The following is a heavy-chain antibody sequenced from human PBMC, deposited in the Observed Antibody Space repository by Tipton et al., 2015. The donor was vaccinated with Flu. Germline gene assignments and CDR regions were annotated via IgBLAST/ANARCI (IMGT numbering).Heavy chain of an antibody. CDR3: ARGGREPLPFDY. Sequence: GLVKPSETLSLTCTVSGYSISSGYYWGWIRQPPGKGLEWIGSIYHSGSTYYNPSLKSRVTISVDTSKNQFSLKLSSVTAADTAVYYCARGGREPLPFDYWGQGTLVTVSS. D-gene: IGHD1-26*01. V-gene: IGHV4-38-2*02. CDR2: IYHSGST. J-gene: IGHJ4*02. CDR1: GYSISSGYY.